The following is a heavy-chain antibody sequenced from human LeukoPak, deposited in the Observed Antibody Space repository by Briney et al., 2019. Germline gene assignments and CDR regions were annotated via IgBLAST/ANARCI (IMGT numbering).Heavy chain of an antibody. CDR1: GGTFSSYA. D-gene: IGHD5-24*01. CDR3: ARDGEMATIYFDY. CDR2: IIPIVGIA. J-gene: IGHJ4*02. Sequence: ASVKVSCKASGGTFSSYALSWVRQAPGQGLEWMGTIIPIVGIANYAQKLQGRVTITADKSTSTAYMELSSLRSEDTAVYYCARDGEMATIYFDYWGQGTLVTVSS. V-gene: IGHV1-69*04.